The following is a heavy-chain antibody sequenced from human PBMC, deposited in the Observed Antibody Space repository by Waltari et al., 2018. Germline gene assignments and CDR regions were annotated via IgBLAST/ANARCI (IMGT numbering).Heavy chain of an antibody. Sequence: QVQLVQSGAEVKKPGASVKVSCKASGYTFTGYYMHWVRQAPGQGLEWMGLINPNRGGTNSAQKFQGRVTMTRDTSISTAYMELSRLRSDDTAVYYCARGPRGAFDIWGQGTMVTVSS. CDR1: GYTFTGYY. V-gene: IGHV1-2*06. CDR2: INPNRGGT. CDR3: ARGPRGAFDI. D-gene: IGHD3-10*01. J-gene: IGHJ3*02.